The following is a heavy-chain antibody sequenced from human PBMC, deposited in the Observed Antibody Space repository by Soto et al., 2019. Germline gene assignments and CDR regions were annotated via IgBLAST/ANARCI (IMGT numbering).Heavy chain of an antibody. V-gene: IGHV1-3*01. CDR2: INAANGDT. Sequence: QVQLVQSGTEVKKPGASVKVSCKASGYTFTSYGIHWVRQAPGQRLEWMGWINAANGDTKYSPKFQGRVTITRDTAASTAYRELSSLRSEDTAGYYCVRRHVSATGIDWFDPWGQGTLVTVSS. CDR1: GYTFTSYG. CDR3: VRRHVSATGIDWFDP. D-gene: IGHD6-13*01. J-gene: IGHJ5*02.